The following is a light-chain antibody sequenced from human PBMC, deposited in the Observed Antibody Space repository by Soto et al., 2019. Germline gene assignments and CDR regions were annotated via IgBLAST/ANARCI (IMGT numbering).Light chain of an antibody. CDR3: QQYGSSPSP. CDR1: QSVSSSY. V-gene: IGKV3-20*01. J-gene: IGKJ4*01. Sequence: EIVLTQSPGTLSLSPGERATLSCRASQSVSSSYLAWYQQKPGQAPRLLIYGASSRATGIPDRFSGSGSGTDFTLTISRLEPEDFAVYYYQQYGSSPSPFGGGTKVEIK. CDR2: GAS.